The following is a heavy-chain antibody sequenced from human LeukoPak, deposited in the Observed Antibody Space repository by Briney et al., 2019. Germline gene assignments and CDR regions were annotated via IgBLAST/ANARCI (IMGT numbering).Heavy chain of an antibody. Sequence: GGSLRLSCAASGFTFSTYSMNWVRQAPGKGLEWVSYISSSGRTIYYADSVKGRFTISRDNAKNSLYLQVNSLRAEDTAVYYCAREDGSSYYFDYWGQGTLVTVAS. CDR1: GFTFSTYS. V-gene: IGHV3-48*01. CDR2: ISSSGRTI. CDR3: AREDGSSYYFDY. J-gene: IGHJ4*02. D-gene: IGHD6-6*01.